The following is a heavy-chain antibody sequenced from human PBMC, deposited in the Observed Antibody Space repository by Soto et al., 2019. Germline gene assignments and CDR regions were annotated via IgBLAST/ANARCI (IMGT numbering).Heavy chain of an antibody. Sequence: GGSLRLSCTASGFTCGDYAMSWFRQAPGKGLEWVGFIRSKAYGGTTEYAASVKGRFTISRDDSKSIAYLQMNSLKTEDTAVYYCTRSIAVAGTLGRWFDPWGQGTLVTVSS. CDR1: GFTCGDYA. CDR2: IRSKAYGGTT. CDR3: TRSIAVAGTLGRWFDP. D-gene: IGHD6-19*01. V-gene: IGHV3-49*03. J-gene: IGHJ5*02.